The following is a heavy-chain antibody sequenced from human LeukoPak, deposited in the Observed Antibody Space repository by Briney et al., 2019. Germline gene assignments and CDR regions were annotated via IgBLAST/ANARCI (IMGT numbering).Heavy chain of an antibody. V-gene: IGHV4-39*01. Sequence: SETLSLTCTVSGDSISNSAYFWGWIRQPPGQGLEWIGSIYYNGRSYSNPSLKTRVSLSIDTSKNQFSLRLSPATAADTAVYYCAKRGLQYSSSYGFFDSWGHGSLVIVSS. CDR1: GDSISNSAYF. D-gene: IGHD6-6*01. CDR2: IYYNGRS. J-gene: IGHJ5*01. CDR3: AKRGLQYSSSYGFFDS.